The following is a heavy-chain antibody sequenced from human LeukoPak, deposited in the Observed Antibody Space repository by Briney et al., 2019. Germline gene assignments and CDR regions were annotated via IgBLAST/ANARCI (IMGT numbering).Heavy chain of an antibody. CDR1: GFIFSSYW. V-gene: IGHV3-7*01. D-gene: IGHD1-1*01. CDR3: ARPRPGYYMDV. Sequence: GGSLRLSSAASGFIFSSYWLSWVRQVPGKGLEWVANIKQDGSEKYYVDSVKGRFAISRDNAKNSLYLQMNSLRAEDTAVYYCARPRPGYYMDVWGKGTTVTVSS. CDR2: IKQDGSEK. J-gene: IGHJ6*03.